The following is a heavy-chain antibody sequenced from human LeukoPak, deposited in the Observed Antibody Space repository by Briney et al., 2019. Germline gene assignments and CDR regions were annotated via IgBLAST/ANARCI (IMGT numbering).Heavy chain of an antibody. CDR3: ARDRAHYSSGWYD. D-gene: IGHD6-19*01. Sequence: GSLRLSCAASGFTFSSYWMSWVRQAPGKGLEWVANIKQDGSEKYYVDSVKGRFTISRDNAKNSLYLQMNSLRAEDTAVYYCARDRAHYSSGWYDWGQGTLVTVSS. CDR2: IKQDGSEK. V-gene: IGHV3-7*01. J-gene: IGHJ4*02. CDR1: GFTFSSYW.